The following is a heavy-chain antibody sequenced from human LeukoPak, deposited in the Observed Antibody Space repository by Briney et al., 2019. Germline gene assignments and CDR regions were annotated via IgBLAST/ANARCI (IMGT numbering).Heavy chain of an antibody. CDR3: ARDRWGTMIVVVDDAFDI. D-gene: IGHD3-22*01. CDR2: INPNSGGT. V-gene: IGHV1-2*06. J-gene: IGHJ3*02. CDR1: RYTFTSYV. Sequence: ASVKVSCKASRYTFTSYVINWVRQATGQGLEWMGRINPNSGGTHNAQKFQGRVTMTRDTSIRTAYMELSRLRSDDTAVYYCARDRWGTMIVVVDDAFDIWGQGTMVTVSS.